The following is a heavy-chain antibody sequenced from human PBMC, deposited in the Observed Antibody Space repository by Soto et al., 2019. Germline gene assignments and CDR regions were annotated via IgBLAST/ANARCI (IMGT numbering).Heavy chain of an antibody. D-gene: IGHD3-10*01. J-gene: IGHJ4*02. CDR3: ARGVTYYYGSGSYYPFDY. CDR1: GYTFTSYG. V-gene: IGHV1-18*01. Sequence: ASVKVSCKASGYTFTSYGISWVRQAPGQGLEWMGWISAYNGNTNCAQKLQGRVTMTTDTSTSTAYMELRSLRSDDTAVYYCARGVTYYYGSGSYYPFDYWGQGTLVTVSS. CDR2: ISAYNGNT.